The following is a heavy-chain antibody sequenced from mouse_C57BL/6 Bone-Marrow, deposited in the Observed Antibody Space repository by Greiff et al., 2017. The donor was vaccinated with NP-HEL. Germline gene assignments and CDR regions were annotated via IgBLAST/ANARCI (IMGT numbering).Heavy chain of an antibody. CDR1: GYTFTDYE. Sequence: VKLMESGAELVRPGASVTLSCKASGYTFTDYEMHWVKQTPVHGLEWIGAIDPETGGTAYNQKFKGKAILTADKSSSTAYMELRSLTSEDSAVYYCTRYDLSTTAWGQGTLVTVSA. J-gene: IGHJ3*01. V-gene: IGHV1-15*01. CDR3: TRYDLSTTA. CDR2: IDPETGGT. D-gene: IGHD1-2*01.